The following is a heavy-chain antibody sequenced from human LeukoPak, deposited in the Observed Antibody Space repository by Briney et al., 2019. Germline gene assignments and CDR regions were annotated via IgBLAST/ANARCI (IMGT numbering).Heavy chain of an antibody. D-gene: IGHD6-6*01. CDR2: IIPIFGTA. CDR3: ARATIAARRGDWFDP. J-gene: IGHJ5*02. Sequence: ASVKVSCKASGGTFSSYAISWVRQAPGQGLEWMGGIIPIFGTANYAQKFQGRVTITADESTSTAYMELSSLRSEDTAVYYCARATIAARRGDWFDPWGQGTLVTVSS. V-gene: IGHV1-69*13. CDR1: GGTFSSYA.